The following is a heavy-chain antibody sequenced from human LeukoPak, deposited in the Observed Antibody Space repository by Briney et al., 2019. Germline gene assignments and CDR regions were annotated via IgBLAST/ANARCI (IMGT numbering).Heavy chain of an antibody. CDR1: VCTFSSYA. D-gene: IGHD3-22*01. Sequence: SVKVSCKASVCTFSSYAISWVRQAHGQGLEWMGGIIPIFGTANYAQKFQGRVTITADESTSTAYMELSSLRSEDTAVYYCALDDSSGYYRIGDYWGQGTLVTVSS. J-gene: IGHJ4*02. CDR3: ALDDSSGYYRIGDY. CDR2: IIPIFGTA. V-gene: IGHV1-69*13.